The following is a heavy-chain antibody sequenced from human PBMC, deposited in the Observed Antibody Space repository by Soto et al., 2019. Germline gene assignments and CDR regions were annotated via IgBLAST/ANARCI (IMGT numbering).Heavy chain of an antibody. J-gene: IGHJ6*02. D-gene: IGHD3-22*01. V-gene: IGHV3-23*01. CDR3: AKGGGSKDYYDTSGYYLYYYYAMDV. CDR1: GFTFSSYA. CDR2: LSGSGVST. Sequence: EVQLLESGGGLVQPGGSLRLSCAASGFTFSSYAMTWVRQAPGKGLEWVSALSGSGVSTYYADSVKGRFTTSSDNSKNTLYLQMNRLGAEDPAVYYCAKGGGSKDYYDTSGYYLYYYYAMDVWGQGTTVTVSS.